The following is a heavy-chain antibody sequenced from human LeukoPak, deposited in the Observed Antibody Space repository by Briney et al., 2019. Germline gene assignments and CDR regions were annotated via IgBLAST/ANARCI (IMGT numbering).Heavy chain of an antibody. CDR2: ISSNGGST. V-gene: IGHV3-64*01. Sequence: GGSLILSCAASGVTFSSYAMHGVRQAPGKGLEYLSAISSNGGSTYYANSVKGRFTISRDNSKNTLYLQMGSLRAEDMAVYYCARETYYYDSSGYLGDDAFDIWGQGTMVTVSS. D-gene: IGHD3-22*01. CDR1: GVTFSSYA. CDR3: ARETYYYDSSGYLGDDAFDI. J-gene: IGHJ3*02.